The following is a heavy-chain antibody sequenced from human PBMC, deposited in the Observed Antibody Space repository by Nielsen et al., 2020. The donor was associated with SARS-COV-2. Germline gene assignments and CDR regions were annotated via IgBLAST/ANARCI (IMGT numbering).Heavy chain of an antibody. Sequence: SETLSLTCTVSGGSIRSEGSYWSWIRQHPGKGLEWIGLRHYTGNTYYNPSLRSRLFISVDTSKNQFSLRLSSVTAADTAVYYCATGAGWFDPWGQGTRVTVSS. CDR2: RHYTGNT. CDR1: GGSIRSEGSY. V-gene: IGHV4-31*03. J-gene: IGHJ5*02. CDR3: ATGAGWFDP. D-gene: IGHD6-19*01.